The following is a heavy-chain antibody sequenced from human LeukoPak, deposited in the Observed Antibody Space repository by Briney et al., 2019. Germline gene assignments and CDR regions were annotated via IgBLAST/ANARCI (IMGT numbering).Heavy chain of an antibody. J-gene: IGHJ4*02. CDR2: ITYDGSSK. D-gene: IGHD1-26*01. CDR1: QFTFRTYA. CDR3: ARVHTERASLPLFDH. V-gene: IGHV3-30*04. Sequence: GESLRLSCETSQFTFRTYAMHWVRQAPGKGLEWVALITYDGSSKYYADSVRGRFSISRDNSKNTLYLEMNSLRRDDTAVYFCARVHTERASLPLFDHWGQGSLVTVSS.